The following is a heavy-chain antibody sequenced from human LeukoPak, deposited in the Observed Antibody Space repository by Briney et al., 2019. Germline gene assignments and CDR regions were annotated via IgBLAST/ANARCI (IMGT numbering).Heavy chain of an antibody. Sequence: GRSLRLSCAASGFTFSTYVMHWVRQAPGKGLEWVAVIWYDGSNKNYADSVKGRFTISRDNSKNTLYLQMNSLRAEDTAVYYCARDPTRYYYDSSGYYPDYWGQGTLVTVSS. V-gene: IGHV3-33*01. CDR3: ARDPTRYYYDSSGYYPDY. J-gene: IGHJ4*02. D-gene: IGHD3-22*01. CDR2: IWYDGSNK. CDR1: GFTFSTYV.